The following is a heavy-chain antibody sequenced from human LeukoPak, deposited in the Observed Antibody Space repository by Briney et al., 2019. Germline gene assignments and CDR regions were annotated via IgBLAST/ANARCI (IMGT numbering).Heavy chain of an antibody. Sequence: ASVKVSCKASGYTFTSFAINWVRQAPGQGLEWMGWISAYNGNTNYAQKLQGRVTMTTDTSTSTAYVELRSLRSDDTAVYYCARGGESGWYGLFDYWGQGALVTVSS. V-gene: IGHV1-18*01. CDR1: GYTFTSFA. CDR3: ARGGESGWYGLFDY. J-gene: IGHJ4*02. D-gene: IGHD6-19*01. CDR2: ISAYNGNT.